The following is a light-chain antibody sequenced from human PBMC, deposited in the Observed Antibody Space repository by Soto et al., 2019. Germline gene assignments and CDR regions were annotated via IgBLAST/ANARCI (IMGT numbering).Light chain of an antibody. CDR2: DAS. CDR3: QHYNTYPWT. Sequence: DIQMTQSPSTLSASVGDRVAITCRASQRINTWLAWYQVRPGKPPKVLIYDASSLESGVPSRFRGSGSGTEFTLTISSLQPDDFGTYYCQHYNTYPWTFGQGTKVDIK. V-gene: IGKV1-5*01. CDR1: QRINTW. J-gene: IGKJ1*01.